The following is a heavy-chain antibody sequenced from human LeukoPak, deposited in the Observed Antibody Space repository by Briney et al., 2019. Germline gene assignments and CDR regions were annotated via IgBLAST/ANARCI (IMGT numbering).Heavy chain of an antibody. J-gene: IGHJ6*03. CDR1: GGSISSSSYY. Sequence: SETLSLTCTVSGGSISSSSYYWGWIRQPPGKGLAWIGSIYYSGSTYYNPSLKSRVTISVDTSKNQFSLKLSSVTPADTAVYYCARAQSNPLYDFWSGYYGNYYYYYMDVWGKGTTVTVSS. CDR2: IYYSGST. V-gene: IGHV4-39*07. CDR3: ARAQSNPLYDFWSGYYGNYYYYYMDV. D-gene: IGHD3-3*01.